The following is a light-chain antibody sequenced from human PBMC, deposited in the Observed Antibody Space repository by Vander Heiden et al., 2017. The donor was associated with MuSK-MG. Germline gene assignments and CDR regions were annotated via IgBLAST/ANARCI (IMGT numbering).Light chain of an antibody. Sequence: QSALTQPASVSGSPGQSITISCTGTSSDVGSYNVVSWYQQHPGKAPKLIIYEVNKRPSGVSNGFFGSKSGNTASLTISGLQADDEADYYCCSYAGSSTYVCGTGTEV. CDR2: EVN. J-gene: IGLJ1*01. CDR3: CSYAGSSTYV. CDR1: SSDVGSYNV. V-gene: IGLV2-23*02.